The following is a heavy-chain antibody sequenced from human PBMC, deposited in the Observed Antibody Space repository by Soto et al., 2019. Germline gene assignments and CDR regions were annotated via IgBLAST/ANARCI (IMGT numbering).Heavy chain of an antibody. J-gene: IGHJ5*02. CDR2: IIPMTGTP. CDR1: GGIFSSFS. CDR3: ARGPILPGATSWLAP. V-gene: IGHV1-69*01. Sequence: QVQLVQSGAEVKTPGSSVEVSCKASGGIFSSFSITWVRQVPGHGLEWMGGIIPMTGTPNYAEKFQGRLTPTADAPTRTAYLVLSSLHTEYTAAYSCARGPILPGATSWLAPWGQGSVVIVSS. D-gene: IGHD2-2*01.